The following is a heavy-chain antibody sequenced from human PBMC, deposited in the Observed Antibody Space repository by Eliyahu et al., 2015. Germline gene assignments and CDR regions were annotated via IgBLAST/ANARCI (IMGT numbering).Heavy chain of an antibody. CDR1: GGSISSYY. CDR3: ARDREMATITEGWYFDL. D-gene: IGHD5-24*01. Sequence: QVQLQESGPGLVKPSETLSLTXTVSGGSISSYYWSWIRQPPGKGLEWIGYIYYSGSTNYNPSLKSRVTISVDTSKNQFSLKLSSVTAADTAVYYCARDREMATITEGWYFDLWGRGTLVTVSS. CDR2: IYYSGST. V-gene: IGHV4-59*01. J-gene: IGHJ2*01.